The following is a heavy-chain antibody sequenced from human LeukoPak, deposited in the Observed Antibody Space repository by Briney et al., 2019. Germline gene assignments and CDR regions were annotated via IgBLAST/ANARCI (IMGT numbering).Heavy chain of an antibody. CDR1: GYTFTSYG. J-gene: IGHJ6*02. CDR3: ARYCSGGSCYYYGMDV. D-gene: IGHD2-15*01. Sequence: GASVKVSCKASGYTFTSYGISWVRQAPGQGLEWVGWISAYNGDTNYAQKLQGRVTMTTDTSTSTAYMELRSLRSDDTAVYYCARYCSGGSCYYYGMDVWGQGTTVTVSS. V-gene: IGHV1-18*01. CDR2: ISAYNGDT.